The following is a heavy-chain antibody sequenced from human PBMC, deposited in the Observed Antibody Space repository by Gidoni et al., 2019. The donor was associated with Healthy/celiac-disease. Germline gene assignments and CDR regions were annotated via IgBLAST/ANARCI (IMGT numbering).Heavy chain of an antibody. CDR3: ARESTVPLQRYYYGMDV. J-gene: IGHJ6*02. V-gene: IGHV1-69*01. D-gene: IGHD4-17*01. CDR2: IIPIFGTA. Sequence: QVQLVQSGAEVKKPGSSVKVSCKASGGTFRSYAISWVRQAPGQGLEWMGGIIPIFGTANYAQKFQGRVTITADESTSTAYMELSSLRSEDTAVYYCARESTVPLQRYYYGMDVWGQGTTVTVSS. CDR1: GGTFRSYA.